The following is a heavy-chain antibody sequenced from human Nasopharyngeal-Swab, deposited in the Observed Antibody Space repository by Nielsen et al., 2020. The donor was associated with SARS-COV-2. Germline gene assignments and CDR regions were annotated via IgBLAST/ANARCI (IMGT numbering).Heavy chain of an antibody. Sequence: SETLSLTCTVSGGSISRGSYYWSWIRQPAGKGLEWIVRIYTIGSTNYNPSLKSRVTISVDTSKNQFSLKLSSVTAADTAVYYSARHTSPWLSRYVPFDIWGQGTMVTVSS. CDR1: GGSISRGSYY. V-gene: IGHV4-61*02. D-gene: IGHD3-10*01. J-gene: IGHJ3*02. CDR3: ARHTSPWLSRYVPFDI. CDR2: IYTIGST.